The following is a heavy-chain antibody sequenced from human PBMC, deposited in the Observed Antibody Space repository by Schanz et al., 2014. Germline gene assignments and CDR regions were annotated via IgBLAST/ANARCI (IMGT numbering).Heavy chain of an antibody. J-gene: IGHJ6*02. V-gene: IGHV3-23*04. D-gene: IGHD6-13*01. Sequence: EVYLVESGGGLVQPGGSLRLSCAASGFTFSSYGMSWVCQAPGKGLEWVSGISSSGSTYYADSVKGRFTISRDNSKNTLYLQMNSLRAEDTAVYYCAKDIAPLAARPGYGMDVWGQGTTVTVSS. CDR1: GFTFSSYG. CDR3: AKDIAPLAARPGYGMDV. CDR2: ISSSGST.